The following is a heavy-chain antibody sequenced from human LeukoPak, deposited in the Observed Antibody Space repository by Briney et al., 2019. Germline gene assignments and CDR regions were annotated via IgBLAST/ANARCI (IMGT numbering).Heavy chain of an antibody. Sequence: ASVKVSCKASGYTFTGYYMHWVRQAPGQGLEWMGWINPNSGGTNYAQKFQGRVTMTRDTSISTAYMELSRLRSDDTAVYYCARVTRYQLLFYYYYMDVWGKGTTVTISS. CDR3: ARVTRYQLLFYYYYMDV. CDR1: GYTFTGYY. V-gene: IGHV1-2*02. D-gene: IGHD2-2*01. CDR2: INPNSGGT. J-gene: IGHJ6*03.